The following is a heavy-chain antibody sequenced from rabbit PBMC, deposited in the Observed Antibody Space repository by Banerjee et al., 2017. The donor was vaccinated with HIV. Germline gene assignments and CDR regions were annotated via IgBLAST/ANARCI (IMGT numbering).Heavy chain of an antibody. CDR3: VRVGYASSSGYDYFNL. D-gene: IGHD1-1*01. Sequence: QEQLVESGGGLVQPGGSLKLSCKASGFDFSSYGVSWVRQAPGKGLEWIGYIDPVFGSTYYASWVNGRFTISSHNAQNTLYLQLNSLTAADTATYFCVRVGYASSSGYDYFNLWGPGTLVTVS. CDR1: GFDFSSYG. V-gene: IGHV1S47*01. CDR2: IDPVFGST. J-gene: IGHJ4*01.